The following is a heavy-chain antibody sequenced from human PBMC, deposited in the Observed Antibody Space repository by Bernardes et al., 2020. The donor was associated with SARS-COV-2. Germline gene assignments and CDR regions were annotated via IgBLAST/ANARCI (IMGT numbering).Heavy chain of an antibody. CDR3: ARVAEYGPYAGYSSSWYLSDYYYYGMDV. J-gene: IGHJ6*02. D-gene: IGHD6-13*01. V-gene: IGHV1-18*04. CDR2: ISAYNGNT. Sequence: SVKVSCKASGYTFTSYGISWVRQAPGQGLEWMGWISAYNGNTNYAQKLQGRVTITTDTSTSTAYMELRSLRSDDTAVYYCARVAEYGPYAGYSSSWYLSDYYYYGMDVWGQGTTVTVSS. CDR1: GYTFTSYG.